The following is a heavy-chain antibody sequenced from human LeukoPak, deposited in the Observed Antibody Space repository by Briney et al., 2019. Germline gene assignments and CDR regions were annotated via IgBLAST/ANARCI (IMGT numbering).Heavy chain of an antibody. V-gene: IGHV3-30*02. Sequence: GGSLRLSCAASGFTFSSYGMHWVRQAPGKGLEWVAFIRYDGSNKYYADSVKGRFTISRDNSKNTLYLQMNSLRAEDTAVYYCAKDPLRGVAGKETAEYFQHWGQGTLVTVSS. CDR1: GFTFSSYG. CDR3: AKDPLRGVAGKETAEYFQH. J-gene: IGHJ1*01. D-gene: IGHD6-19*01. CDR2: IRYDGSNK.